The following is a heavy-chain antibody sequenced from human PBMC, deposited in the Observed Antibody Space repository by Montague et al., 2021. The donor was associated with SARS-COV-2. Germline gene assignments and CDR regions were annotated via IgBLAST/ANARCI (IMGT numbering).Heavy chain of an antibody. Sequence: SLRLSCAASGFTFGDYAMHLVRQAPGTGLEWVSGISWNIGSIGXXXSXXXRFXFSRNNAKNSLYLQMNSLRAEDTALYSCAKDMGLRTEVGLDAFDIWGQGTMVTVSS. D-gene: IGHD1-26*01. CDR1: GFTFGDYA. CDR2: ISWNIGSI. V-gene: IGHV3-9*01. J-gene: IGHJ3*02. CDR3: AKDMGLRTEVGLDAFDI.